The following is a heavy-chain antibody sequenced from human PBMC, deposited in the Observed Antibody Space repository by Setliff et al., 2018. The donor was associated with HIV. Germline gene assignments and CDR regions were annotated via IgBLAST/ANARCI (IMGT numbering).Heavy chain of an antibody. V-gene: IGHV1-18*01. Sequence: GPSVKVSCKASGYNFVGYGINWLRQAPGQGLEWMGWINTYNGNTKYGQKFQGSVTMTTDTSTSTVYMELRNLRSHDTAVYFCARGGPARVALLYWFAPWGQGTLVTVSS. J-gene: IGHJ5*02. CDR1: GYNFVGYG. D-gene: IGHD2-21*01. CDR2: INTYNGNT. CDR3: ARGGPARVALLYWFAP.